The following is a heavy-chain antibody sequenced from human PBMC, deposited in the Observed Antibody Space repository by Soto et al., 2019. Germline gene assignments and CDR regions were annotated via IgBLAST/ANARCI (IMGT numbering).Heavy chain of an antibody. V-gene: IGHV1-69*14. D-gene: IGHD5-12*01. Sequence: QVQLVQSGAEVKKPGSSVKVSCKTSGDIFSGYSISWVRQAPGQGLEWMGGIIPIFGTTNYAQRFHGRVTITADKSTSTVYMELYSLKSEDTAVYYCARDLGSGYDPGDYWGPGTLVTVSS. CDR3: ARDLGSGYDPGDY. J-gene: IGHJ4*02. CDR2: IIPIFGTT. CDR1: GDIFSGYS.